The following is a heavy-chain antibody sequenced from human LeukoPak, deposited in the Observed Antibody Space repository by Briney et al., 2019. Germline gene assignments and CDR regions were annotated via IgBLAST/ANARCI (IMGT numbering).Heavy chain of an antibody. D-gene: IGHD3-9*01. V-gene: IGHV4-4*02. Sequence: SGTLSLTCAVSGGSISSSNWWSWVRQPPGKGLEWIGEINHSGSTNYNPSLKSRVTISVDTSKNQFSLKLSSVTAADTAVYYCARRGRYFDWLLGYNWFDPWGQGTLVTVSS. CDR3: ARRGRYFDWLLGYNWFDP. CDR2: INHSGST. CDR1: GGSISSSNW. J-gene: IGHJ5*02.